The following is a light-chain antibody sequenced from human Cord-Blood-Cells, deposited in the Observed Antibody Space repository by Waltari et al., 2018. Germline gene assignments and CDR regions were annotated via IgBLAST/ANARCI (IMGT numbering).Light chain of an antibody. V-gene: IGLV2-23*02. CDR1: SSAVGRYNL. CDR2: EVS. CDR3: CSYAGSSTWV. Sequence: QPALTQPAPVSGFPGQSITIPCTGTSSAVGRYNLVSWYQQHPGKAPKLMIYEVSKRPSGVSNRFSGSKSGNTASLTSSVLQAEDDADYYGCSYAGSSTWVFGGGTKLTVL. J-gene: IGLJ3*02.